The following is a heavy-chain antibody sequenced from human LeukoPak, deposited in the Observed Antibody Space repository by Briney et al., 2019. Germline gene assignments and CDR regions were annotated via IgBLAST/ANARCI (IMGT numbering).Heavy chain of an antibody. Sequence: GGSLRLSCAASGFTFSSYEMNWVRQAPGKGLEWVSYISSSGSTIYYADSVKGRFTISRDNAKNSLCLQMNSLRAEDTAVYHCAREGQQLATWYYGMDVWGKGTTVTVSS. V-gene: IGHV3-48*03. CDR2: ISSSGSTI. CDR1: GFTFSSYE. D-gene: IGHD6-13*01. J-gene: IGHJ6*04. CDR3: AREGQQLATWYYGMDV.